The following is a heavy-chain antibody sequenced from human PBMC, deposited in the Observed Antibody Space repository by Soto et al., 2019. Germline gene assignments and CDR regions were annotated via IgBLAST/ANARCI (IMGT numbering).Heavy chain of an antibody. CDR1: GFTFSSYA. Sequence: EVQLLESGGGLVQPGGSLRLSCAASGFTFSSYAMSWVRQAPEKGLEWVSAISGSGGSTYYADSVKGRFTISRDNSKNTLYLQMNSLRAEDTAVYYCTASSGWYNAFDIWGQGTMVTVSS. CDR2: ISGSGGST. J-gene: IGHJ3*02. CDR3: TASSGWYNAFDI. D-gene: IGHD6-19*01. V-gene: IGHV3-23*01.